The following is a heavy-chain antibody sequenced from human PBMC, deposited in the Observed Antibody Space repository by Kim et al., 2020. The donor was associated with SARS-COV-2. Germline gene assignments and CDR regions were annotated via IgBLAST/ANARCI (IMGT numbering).Heavy chain of an antibody. Sequence: GGSLRLSCAASGFTFSSYSMNWVRQAPGKGLEWVSSISSSSSYIYYADSVKGRFTISRDNAKNSLYLQMNSLRAEDTAVYYCAREKTDYGSGSYYNIDYYSSYGMDVWGQGTTVTVSS. J-gene: IGHJ6*02. CDR1: GFTFSSYS. V-gene: IGHV3-21*01. CDR2: ISSSSSYI. D-gene: IGHD3-10*01. CDR3: AREKTDYGSGSYYNIDYYSSYGMDV.